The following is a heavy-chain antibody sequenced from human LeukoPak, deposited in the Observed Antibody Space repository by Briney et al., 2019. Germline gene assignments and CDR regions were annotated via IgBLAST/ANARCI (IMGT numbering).Heavy chain of an antibody. J-gene: IGHJ4*02. V-gene: IGHV3-23*01. CDR2: ISVSGGNT. CDR3: ARVLDSRGWAFEF. Sequence: GGSLRLSCAASGFTFSSYAMTWVRQAPGKGLEWVSDISVSGGNTYYADSVQGRFIISRDNSKNTLNLQMNSLRVEDTAVYYCARVLDSRGWAFEFWGQGTLVTVSS. D-gene: IGHD6-19*01. CDR1: GFTFSSYA.